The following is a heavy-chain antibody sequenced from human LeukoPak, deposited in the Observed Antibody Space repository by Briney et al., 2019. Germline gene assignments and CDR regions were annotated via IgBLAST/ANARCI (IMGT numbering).Heavy chain of an antibody. J-gene: IGHJ4*02. CDR1: GFTFSSYE. CDR2: ISSSGSTI. D-gene: IGHD3-10*01. V-gene: IGHV3-48*03. Sequence: GGSLRLSCAASGFTFSSYEMNWVHQAPGKGLEWVSYISSSGSTIYYADSVKGRFTISRDNSKNTVYLQMNSLRTEDTAVYYCARSLTMVRAYDYWGQGTLVTVSS. CDR3: ARSLTMVRAYDY.